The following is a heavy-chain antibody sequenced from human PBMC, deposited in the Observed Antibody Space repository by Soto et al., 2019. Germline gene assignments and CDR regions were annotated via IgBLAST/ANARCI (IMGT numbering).Heavy chain of an antibody. CDR3: VRGHGWVDY. V-gene: IGHV5-10-1*01. CDR2: VNPSDSET. Sequence: GESLKISCKTSGYSFTNNWITWVRHLPGKGLEWMGRVNPSDSETDYSPSFQGHVTISADKSITTTYLQWGSLKSSDTAIYYCVRGHGWVDYWGQGTLVTVSS. J-gene: IGHJ4*02. D-gene: IGHD6-19*01. CDR1: GYSFTNNW.